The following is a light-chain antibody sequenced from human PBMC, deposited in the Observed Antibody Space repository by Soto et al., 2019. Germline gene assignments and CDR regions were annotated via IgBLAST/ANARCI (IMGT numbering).Light chain of an antibody. V-gene: IGKV3-15*01. CDR2: GAS. CDR1: QSLRSS. J-gene: IGKJ1*01. Sequence: VITQSPATLSVSPLEIATLSFRASQSLRSSLAWYQQKPGQAPRLLIYGASTRATGIPARFSGSGSGTEFTLTISSLQSEDFAVYYCQQYGSSGTFGQGTKVDIK. CDR3: QQYGSSGT.